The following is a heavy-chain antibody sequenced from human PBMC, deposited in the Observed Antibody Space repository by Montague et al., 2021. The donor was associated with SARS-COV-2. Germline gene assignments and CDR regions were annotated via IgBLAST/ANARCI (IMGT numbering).Heavy chain of an antibody. Sequence: SETLSLTCTVSGGSISSSSYYWGWIRQPPGKGLEWIGSIYYSWSTYYKPSLKSRVTISVDTSKNQFSLKLSSVTAADTAVYYCAGRVVVPAAIGHWYFDLWGRGTLVTVSS. D-gene: IGHD2-2*02. V-gene: IGHV4-39*01. CDR1: GGSISSSSYY. J-gene: IGHJ2*01. CDR3: AGRVVVPAAIGHWYFDL. CDR2: IYYSWST.